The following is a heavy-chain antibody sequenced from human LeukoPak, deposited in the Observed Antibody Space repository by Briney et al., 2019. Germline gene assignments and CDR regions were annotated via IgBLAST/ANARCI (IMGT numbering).Heavy chain of an antibody. Sequence: GGSLRLSCAVSGVTFSSEAMGWVRQLPGGGLECVSTISPAGGTTYYAESMKGRFTISRDNAKNSLYLRMNSLRAEDTAVYYCARDGTRVDAFDIWGQGTMVTVSS. V-gene: IGHV3-23*01. D-gene: IGHD1-26*01. CDR3: ARDGTRVDAFDI. CDR1: GVTFSSEA. J-gene: IGHJ3*02. CDR2: ISPAGGTT.